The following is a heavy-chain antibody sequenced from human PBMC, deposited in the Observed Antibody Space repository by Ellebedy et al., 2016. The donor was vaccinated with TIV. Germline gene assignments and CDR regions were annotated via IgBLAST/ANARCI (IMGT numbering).Heavy chain of an antibody. Sequence: PSETLSLTCTVSGGSISSYYWSWIRQPPGKGLEWVGFISYSGSTNYNPSLKSRVTISLDTSKNQFSLKLSSVTAADTAVYYCARDPGYCSSTSCWYNWFDPWGQGTLVTVSS. CDR2: ISYSGST. J-gene: IGHJ5*02. CDR3: ARDPGYCSSTSCWYNWFDP. D-gene: IGHD2-2*01. V-gene: IGHV4-59*01. CDR1: GGSISSYY.